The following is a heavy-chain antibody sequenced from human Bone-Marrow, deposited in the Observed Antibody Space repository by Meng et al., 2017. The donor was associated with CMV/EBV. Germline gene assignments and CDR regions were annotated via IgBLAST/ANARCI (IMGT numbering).Heavy chain of an antibody. CDR3: ASGTWTNEN. V-gene: IGHV4-34*01. D-gene: IGHD1-1*01. CDR2: INHSGST. Sequence: SETPSCTCAVSGGSFSGYYWSWIRQPPGKGLEWIGEINHSGSTNYNPSLKSRVTISVDTSKSQFPLKLSSLTAADTGVYYCASGTWTNENWGQGTLVTVSS. J-gene: IGHJ4*02. CDR1: GGSFSGYY.